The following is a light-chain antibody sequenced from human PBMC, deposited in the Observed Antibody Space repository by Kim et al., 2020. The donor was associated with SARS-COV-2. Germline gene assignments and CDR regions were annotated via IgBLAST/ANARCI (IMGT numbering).Light chain of an antibody. J-gene: IGKJ1*01. CDR3: QQYDNYPWT. CDR2: DAF. Sequence: ASVGGRVTISCRASQGVGGWLAWYQQKPGRAPKVLIYDAFSLESGVPSRFSGSGSGTEFTLTISSLQPDDFATYYCQQYDNYPWTFGQGTKVDIK. CDR1: QGVGGW. V-gene: IGKV1-5*01.